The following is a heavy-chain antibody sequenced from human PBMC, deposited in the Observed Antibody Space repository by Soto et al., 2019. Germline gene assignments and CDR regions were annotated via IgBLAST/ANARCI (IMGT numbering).Heavy chain of an antibody. CDR1: GFTFSNAW. V-gene: IGHV3-15*01. Sequence: EVQLVESGGGLVKPGGSLRLSCAASGFTFSNAWMTWVRQAPGKGLEWVGRIKSKTDGGTTDYVAPVKGRFTISRDDSKNTLYLKMNSLKTEDTAVYYCRTRGGSYRHAWDYYYYGMDVWGQGTTVTVSS. J-gene: IGHJ6*02. CDR2: IKSKTDGGTT. D-gene: IGHD1-26*01. CDR3: RTRGGSYRHAWDYYYYGMDV.